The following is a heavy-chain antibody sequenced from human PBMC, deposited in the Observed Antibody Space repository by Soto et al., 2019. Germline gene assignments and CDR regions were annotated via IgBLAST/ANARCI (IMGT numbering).Heavy chain of an antibody. CDR3: AILTAARKDDAFDT. V-gene: IGHV3-30*03. CDR1: GFTFSSYG. Sequence: GGSLRLSCAASGFTFSSYGMHWVRQAPGKGLEWVAVISYDGSNKYYADSVKGRFTISRDNSKNTLYLQMNSLRAEDTAVYYCAILTAARKDDAFDTWGQGTMVTVSS. J-gene: IGHJ3*02. CDR2: ISYDGSNK. D-gene: IGHD2-2*01.